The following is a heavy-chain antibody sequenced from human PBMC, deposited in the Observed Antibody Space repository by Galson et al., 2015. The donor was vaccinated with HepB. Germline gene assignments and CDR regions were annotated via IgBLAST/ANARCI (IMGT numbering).Heavy chain of an antibody. V-gene: IGHV3-21*01. Sequence: SLRLSCAASGFTFSSYTMNWVRQAPGKGLEWVSSISSSSSYIYYADSVKGRFTISRDNAKNSLYLQMNSLRAEDTAVYYCARDRDDFWSGYRDAFDIWGQGTMVTVSS. D-gene: IGHD3-3*01. CDR1: GFTFSSYT. CDR2: ISSSSSYI. J-gene: IGHJ3*02. CDR3: ARDRDDFWSGYRDAFDI.